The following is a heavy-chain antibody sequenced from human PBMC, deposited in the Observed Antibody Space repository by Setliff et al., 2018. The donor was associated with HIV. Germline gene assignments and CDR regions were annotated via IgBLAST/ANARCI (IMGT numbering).Heavy chain of an antibody. D-gene: IGHD6-19*01. CDR3: VRGPQWLVQKGRVYYFDY. Sequence: SETLSLTCAVSGGSISSSNYYWVWIRQPPGKELEWIGSFYYSGSTYYNPSLKSRVTLSVDTSENQFSLRLSSVTAADTAVYFCVRGPQWLVQKGRVYYFDYWGQGTLVTVSS. CDR2: FYYSGST. CDR1: GGSISSSNYY. V-gene: IGHV4-39*07. J-gene: IGHJ4*02.